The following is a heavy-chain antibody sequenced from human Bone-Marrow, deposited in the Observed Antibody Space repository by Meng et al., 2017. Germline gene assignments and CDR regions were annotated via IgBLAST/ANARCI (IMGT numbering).Heavy chain of an antibody. CDR2: IHHSGST. D-gene: IGHD2-21*01. J-gene: IGHJ4*02. CDR3: RLAYCMGDCVDY. V-gene: IGHV4-34*01. Sequence: QLQVQQWGAGLLKPSETLSFTCAFYGGSFSAYDWSWIRQPPGKGLEWCGQIHHSGSTNDNPSLKSRVTISIDTSKNQWSLKLSSVTAADTAVYYCRLAYCMGDCVDYWGQGTLVTVSS. CDR1: GGSFSAYD.